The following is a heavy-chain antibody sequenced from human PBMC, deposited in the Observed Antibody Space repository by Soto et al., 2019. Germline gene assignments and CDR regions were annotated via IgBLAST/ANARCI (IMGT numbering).Heavy chain of an antibody. V-gene: IGHV6-1*01. CDR2: TYYRSKWYN. CDR3: ASGGVNVDSFDI. Sequence: SQTLSLTCAISGDSVSSNIAAWNWIRQSPSRGLEWLGRTYYRSKWYNDYAVSVKSRIAINPDTSKNQFSLHLNSVTPEDTAVYYCASGGVNVDSFDIWGQGTMVTVSS. CDR1: GDSVSSNIAA. J-gene: IGHJ3*02. D-gene: IGHD3-16*02.